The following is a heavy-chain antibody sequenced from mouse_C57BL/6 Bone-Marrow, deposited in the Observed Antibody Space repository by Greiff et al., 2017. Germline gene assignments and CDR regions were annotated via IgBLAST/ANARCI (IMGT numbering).Heavy chain of an antibody. CDR2: IYPRSGNT. D-gene: IGHD1-1*01. V-gene: IGHV1-81*01. J-gene: IGHJ2*01. CDR1: GYTFTSYG. Sequence: QVQLQQSGAELARPGASVKLSCKASGYTFTSYGISWVKQRTGQGLEWIGEIYPRSGNTYYNEKFKGKATLTADKSSSTAYMELRSLTSEDSAVYFCYYYGSSSYYFDYWGQGTTLTVSS. CDR3: YYYGSSSYYFDY.